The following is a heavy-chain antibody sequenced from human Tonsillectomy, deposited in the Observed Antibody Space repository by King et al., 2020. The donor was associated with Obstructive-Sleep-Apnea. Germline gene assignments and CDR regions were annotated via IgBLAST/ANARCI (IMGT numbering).Heavy chain of an antibody. V-gene: IGHV3-30*18. Sequence: VQLVESGGGVVQPGRSLRLSCAASGFTFSSYGMHWVRQAPGKGLEWVALISYDGSNKYYADSVKGRFTISRDNSKNTLYLQMNGLRAEDTAVYYCAKVQWLQSGGPFDYWGQGTLVTVSS. CDR2: ISYDGSNK. CDR1: GFTFSSYG. CDR3: AKVQWLQSGGPFDY. J-gene: IGHJ4*02. D-gene: IGHD5-24*01.